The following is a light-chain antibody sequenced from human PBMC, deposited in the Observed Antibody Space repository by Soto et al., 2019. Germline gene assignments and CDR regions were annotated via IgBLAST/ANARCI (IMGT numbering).Light chain of an antibody. V-gene: IGKV3-20*01. CDR1: QSVGSNY. CDR3: QQYAYSPLT. CDR2: GAS. J-gene: IGKJ4*01. Sequence: ENLLTQSPGTLSLSPGEGATLSCRASQSVGSNYLAWYQQKPGQAPSLLIYGASSRATGIPDRFSGSGSGTDFTLTISRLEPEDFAMYYCQQYAYSPLTFVGGTKVSIK.